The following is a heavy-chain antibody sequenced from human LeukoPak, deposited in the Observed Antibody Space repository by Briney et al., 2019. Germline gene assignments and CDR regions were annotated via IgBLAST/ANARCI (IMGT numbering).Heavy chain of an antibody. V-gene: IGHV1-46*01. CDR2: INPSGGST. J-gene: IGHJ4*02. Sequence: GASVKVSCKASGYTFTSYYMHWVRQAPGQGLEWMGIINPSGGSTGYAQKFQGRFTMTMDTSTSTVYMELSSLRSEDTAVYYCARDGSEYYYDSSGKYFFDYWGQGTLVTVSS. CDR1: GYTFTSYY. D-gene: IGHD3-22*01. CDR3: ARDGSEYYYDSSGKYFFDY.